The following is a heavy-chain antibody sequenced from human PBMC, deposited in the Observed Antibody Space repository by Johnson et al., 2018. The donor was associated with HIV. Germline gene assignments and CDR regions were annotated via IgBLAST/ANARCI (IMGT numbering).Heavy chain of an antibody. D-gene: IGHD3-10*01. J-gene: IGHJ3*02. V-gene: IGHV3-11*04. CDR2: ISSSRSNI. Sequence: QVQLVESGGGLVKPGGSLRLSCAASGFTFSDYYMSWIRQAPGKGLEWVSYISSSRSNIYYADSVKGRFTSSRDNAKNSVYLQMNSLRAEDTAMYYCAREQATLWFRASGAAFNIWGQGTMVTVSS. CDR3: AREQATLWFRASGAAFNI. CDR1: GFTFSDYY.